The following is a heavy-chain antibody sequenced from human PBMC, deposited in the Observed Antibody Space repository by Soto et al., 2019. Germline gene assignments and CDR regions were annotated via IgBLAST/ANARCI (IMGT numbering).Heavy chain of an antibody. J-gene: IGHJ4*02. D-gene: IGHD2-21*01. CDR2: IRDKANSYAT. CDR1: GFTFSGSA. V-gene: IGHV3-73*02. CDR3: TRLYCGGECAFDS. Sequence: EVQLVESGGGLVQPGGSLKLSCAASGFTFSGSAMHWVRQASGKGLEWVGRIRDKANSYATAYTASVKGRFTISREDSKNTAYLQMNSLKTEDTDVYYCTRLYCGGECAFDSWGQGTLVTVSS.